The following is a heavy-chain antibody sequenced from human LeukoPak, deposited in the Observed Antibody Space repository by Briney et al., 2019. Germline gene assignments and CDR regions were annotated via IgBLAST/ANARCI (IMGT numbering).Heavy chain of an antibody. V-gene: IGHV4-31*03. D-gene: IGHD2-15*01. CDR3: ARGGVSQNNWFDP. J-gene: IGHJ5*02. CDR2: IYYSGRT. CDR1: GGSISSDGYH. Sequence: SETLSLTCTVSGGSISSDGYHWNWIRQHPGEGLEWIGYIYYSGRTYYNPSLKSRVTISVDTSKNQFSLKLSSVTAADTAVYYCARGGVSQNNWFDPWGQGTLVTVSS.